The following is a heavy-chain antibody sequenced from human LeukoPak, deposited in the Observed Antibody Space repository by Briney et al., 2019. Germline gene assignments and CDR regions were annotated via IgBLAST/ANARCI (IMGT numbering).Heavy chain of an antibody. CDR3: ERHIGSSHYPLDY. J-gene: IGHJ4*02. CDR1: GFTFSSYV. CDR2: ISGRGGST. Sequence: GGSLRLSCAASGFTFSSYVMSWVRQAPGKGLEWVSSISGRGGSTFYADPVKGRVTISRDISTNIVYLQMDSLRVDDTAEYYCERHIGSSHYPLDYWGQGGLVSVSS. D-gene: IGHD6-13*01. V-gene: IGHV3-23*01.